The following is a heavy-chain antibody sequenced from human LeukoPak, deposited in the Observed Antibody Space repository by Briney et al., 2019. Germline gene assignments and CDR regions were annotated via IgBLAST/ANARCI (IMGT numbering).Heavy chain of an antibody. CDR1: GGSISSGGYY. CDR2: IYYSGST. Sequence: SETLSLTCTVSGGSISSGGYYWSWIRQPPGKGLEWIGYIYYSGSTYYNPSLKSRVTISVDTSKNQFSLKLSSVTAADTAVYYCARGGRYAYYDFWSGYTNWFDPWGQGTLVTVSS. D-gene: IGHD3-3*01. V-gene: IGHV4-31*03. CDR3: ARGGRYAYYDFWSGYTNWFDP. J-gene: IGHJ5*02.